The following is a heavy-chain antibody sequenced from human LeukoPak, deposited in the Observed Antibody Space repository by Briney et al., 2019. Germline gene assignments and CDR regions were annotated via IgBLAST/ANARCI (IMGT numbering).Heavy chain of an antibody. D-gene: IGHD3-22*01. J-gene: IGHJ1*01. CDR3: ARDPMYYYDSSGYYYSAKYFQH. V-gene: IGHV3-11*04. Sequence: KPGGSLRLSCAASGFTFSDYYMSWIRQAPGKGLDWVSYISSSGSTIYYADSVKGRFTISRDNAKNSLYLQMNSLRAEDTAVYYCARDPMYYYDSSGYYYSAKYFQHWGQGTLVTVSS. CDR1: GFTFSDYY. CDR2: ISSSGSTI.